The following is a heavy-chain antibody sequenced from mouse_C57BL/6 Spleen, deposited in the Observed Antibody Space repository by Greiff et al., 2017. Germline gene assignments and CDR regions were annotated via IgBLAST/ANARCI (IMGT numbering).Heavy chain of an antibody. D-gene: IGHD2-5*01. J-gene: IGHJ3*01. CDR2: IYPSSGYT. CDR3: AREDYSNYVAAY. Sequence: HVQLQQSWAELARPGASVKMSCKASGYTFTSYTMHWVKQRPGQGLEWIGYIYPSSGYTKYNQKFKDKATLTADKSSSTAYMQLSSLTSEDSAVYYCAREDYSNYVAAYWGQGTLVTVSA. V-gene: IGHV1-4*01. CDR1: GYTFTSYT.